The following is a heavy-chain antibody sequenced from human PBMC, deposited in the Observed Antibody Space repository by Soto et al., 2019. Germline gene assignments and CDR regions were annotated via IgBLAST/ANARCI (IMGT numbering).Heavy chain of an antibody. D-gene: IGHD3-10*01. Sequence: GGSLRLSCAVSGFTFSRYGMHWVRQAPGKGLEWVTVIWFDGSQSHYADSVKGRFTISRDDSKNTLYLQMDSLRAEDTAIYCVGSESFYLDYWGRGTLVTVSS. CDR2: IWFDGSQS. CDR1: GFTFSRYG. J-gene: IGHJ4*02. V-gene: IGHV3-33*01. CDR3: GSESFYLDY.